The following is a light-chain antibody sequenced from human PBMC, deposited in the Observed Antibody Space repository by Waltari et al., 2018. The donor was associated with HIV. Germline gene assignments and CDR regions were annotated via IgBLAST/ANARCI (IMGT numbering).Light chain of an antibody. CDR2: RND. CDR3: ASWDDTLGHWI. J-gene: IGLJ3*02. CDR1: RSNIGNNF. V-gene: IGLV1-47*01. Sequence: QPKMTQAPSASKTPGQRITMSCSGGRSNIGNNFISWYQQFPGLAPRLVIYRNDQRPTGVPGRFSGSKSGTSAFLAITGLRLEDEATYICASWDDTLGHWIFGGGTK.